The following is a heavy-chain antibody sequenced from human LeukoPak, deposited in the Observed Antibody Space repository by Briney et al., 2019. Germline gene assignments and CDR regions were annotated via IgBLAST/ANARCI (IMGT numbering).Heavy chain of an antibody. CDR3: AKRQGKAAAPAPYDY. CDR2: ISGSGGST. D-gene: IGHD6-13*01. Sequence: GGSLRLSCTASGFTFSSYAMSWVRQAPGKGLEWVSAISGSGGSTYYADSVKGRFTISRDNSKNTLYLQMNSLRAEDTAVYYCAKRQGKAAAPAPYDYWGQGTLVTVSS. V-gene: IGHV3-23*01. CDR1: GFTFSSYA. J-gene: IGHJ4*02.